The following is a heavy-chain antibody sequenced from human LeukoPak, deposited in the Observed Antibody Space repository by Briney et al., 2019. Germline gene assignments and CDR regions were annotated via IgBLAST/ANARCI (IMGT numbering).Heavy chain of an antibody. J-gene: IGHJ5*02. CDR3: ARGGWFDP. CDR1: GFTVSSNY. Sequence: GGSLRLSCAASGFTVSSNYMSWVRQAPGKGLEWXXXXYSGGSTYYADSVKGRFTISRDNSKNTLYLQMNSLRAEDTAVYYCARGGWFDPWGQGTLVTVSS. CDR2: XYSGGST. V-gene: IGHV3-53*01.